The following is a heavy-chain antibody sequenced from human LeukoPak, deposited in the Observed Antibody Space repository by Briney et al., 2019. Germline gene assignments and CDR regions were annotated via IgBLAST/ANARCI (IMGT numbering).Heavy chain of an antibody. V-gene: IGHV4-4*07. D-gene: IGHD4-17*01. CDR3: AGNYGDYPYYYGMDV. CDR1: GGSISSYY. Sequence: SETLSLTCTVSGGSISSYYWSWIRQPVGKGLEWIGRIYTNGSTNYNPSLKSRVTMSVDTSKNQFSLKLSSVTAADTAVYYCAGNYGDYPYYYGMDVWGQGTTVTVSS. CDR2: IYTNGST. J-gene: IGHJ6*02.